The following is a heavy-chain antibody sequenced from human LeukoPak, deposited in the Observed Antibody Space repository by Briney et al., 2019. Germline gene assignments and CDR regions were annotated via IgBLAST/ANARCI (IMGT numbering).Heavy chain of an antibody. CDR2: IYHSGST. CDR1: GYSISSGYY. CDR3: ARHLISQYSSSWYGGWFDP. J-gene: IGHJ5*02. Sequence: ASETLSLTCTVSGYSISSGYYWGWIRQPPGKGLEWIGSIYHSGSTYYNPSLKSRVTISVDTSKNQFSLKLSSVTAADTAVYYCARHLISQYSSSWYGGWFDPWGQGTLVTVSS. V-gene: IGHV4-38-2*02. D-gene: IGHD6-13*01.